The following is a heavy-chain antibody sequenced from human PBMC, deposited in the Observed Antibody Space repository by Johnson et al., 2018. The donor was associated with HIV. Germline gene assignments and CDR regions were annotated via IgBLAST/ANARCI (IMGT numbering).Heavy chain of an antibody. CDR2: INWNGGST. J-gene: IGHJ3*02. D-gene: IGHD3-22*01. Sequence: VQLVESGGGLVQPGGSLRVSCAASGFKFDDYGMNWVRQTPGKGLEWVSGINWNGGSTHYADSVKGRFTISRDNAKNSLYLQINSLRAEDTALYYCARGFSSGYNDAFDIWGQGTMLTVSS. CDR1: GFKFDDYG. V-gene: IGHV3-20*04. CDR3: ARGFSSGYNDAFDI.